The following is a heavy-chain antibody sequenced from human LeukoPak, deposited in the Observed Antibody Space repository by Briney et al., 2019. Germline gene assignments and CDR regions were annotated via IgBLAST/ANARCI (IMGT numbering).Heavy chain of an antibody. CDR3: AKRYCKSATCRSDMDA. CDR2: IQSDGSKT. CDR1: GFSFSNYG. V-gene: IGHV3-30*02. D-gene: IGHD2-15*01. J-gene: IGHJ6*02. Sequence: GGSLRLSCAASGFSFSNYGMHWVRQAPGKGLEWVALIQSDGSKTYSADSVKGRFTISRDSPRNTLYLQMNRLRPEDTAVYCCAKRYCKSATCRSDMDAWGQGTTVTVSS.